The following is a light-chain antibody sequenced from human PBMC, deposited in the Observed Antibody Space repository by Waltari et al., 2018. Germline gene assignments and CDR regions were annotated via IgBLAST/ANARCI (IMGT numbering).Light chain of an antibody. V-gene: IGLV1-40*01. J-gene: IGLJ2*01. CDR1: SSNIGAGYD. CDR2: GNS. Sequence: QSVLTQPPSVPGAPGQRVTISCTGSSSNIGAGYDVHWYQQPPGTAPKLLMYGNSKLPSGVPDRFSGSNSGTSASLAITGLQAEDEADYYCQSYDSSLSGSRVFGGGTKLTVL. CDR3: QSYDSSLSGSRV.